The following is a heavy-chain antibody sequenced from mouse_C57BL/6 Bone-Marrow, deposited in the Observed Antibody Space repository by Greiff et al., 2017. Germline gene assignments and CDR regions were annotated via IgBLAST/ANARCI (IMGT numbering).Heavy chain of an antibody. CDR3: ARLRTGTYYAMDY. CDR2: ISNGGGST. V-gene: IGHV5-12*01. D-gene: IGHD4-1*01. CDR1: GFTFSDYY. Sequence: EVKLVESGGGLVQPGGSLKLSCAASGFTFSDYYMYWVRQTPEKRLEWVAYISNGGGSTYYPDTVKGRFTISRDNAKNTLYLQMSRLKSEDTAMYYCARLRTGTYYAMDYWGQGTSVTVSS. J-gene: IGHJ4*01.